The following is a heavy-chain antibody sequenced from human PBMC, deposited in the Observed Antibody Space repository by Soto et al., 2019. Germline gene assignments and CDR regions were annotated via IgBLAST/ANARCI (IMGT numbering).Heavy chain of an antibody. J-gene: IGHJ4*02. CDR2: IIPIFGTA. V-gene: IGHV1-69*13. Sequence: QVQLVQSGAEVKKPGASVKVSCKASGYTFTSYGISWVRQAPGQGLEWMGGIIPIFGTANYAQKFQGRVTITADESTSTAYMELSSLRSEDTAVYYCARCCDGGSLFDYWGQGTLVTVSS. CDR1: GYTFTSYG. CDR3: ARCCDGGSLFDY. D-gene: IGHD2-15*01.